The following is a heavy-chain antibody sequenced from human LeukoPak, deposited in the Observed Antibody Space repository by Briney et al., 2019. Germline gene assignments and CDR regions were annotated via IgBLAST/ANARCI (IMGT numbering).Heavy chain of an antibody. Sequence: SETPSLTCTVSGGSISSYYWSWIRQPAGKGLEWIGRIYMSGSTNYNSSLKSRVNMSVDTSKNQFSLNLSSVTAADTAVYYCAREAGSSWSRGLDIWGQGTVVTVSS. CDR1: GGSISSYY. CDR3: AREAGSSWSRGLDI. CDR2: IYMSGST. J-gene: IGHJ3*02. V-gene: IGHV4-4*07. D-gene: IGHD6-13*01.